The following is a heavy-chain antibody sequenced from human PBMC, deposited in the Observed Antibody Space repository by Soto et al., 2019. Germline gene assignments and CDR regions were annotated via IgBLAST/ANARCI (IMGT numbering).Heavy chain of an antibody. CDR1: GGTFSSYA. V-gene: IGHV1-69*13. D-gene: IGHD3-10*01. CDR2: IIPIFGTA. CDR3: ARDRLGDPYYFDY. Sequence: SVKVSCKASGGTFSSYAISWVRQAPGQGLEWMGGIIPIFGTANYAQKFQGRVTITADESTSTAYMELSSLRSEDTAVYYCARDRLGDPYYFDYWGQGTLVTVSS. J-gene: IGHJ4*02.